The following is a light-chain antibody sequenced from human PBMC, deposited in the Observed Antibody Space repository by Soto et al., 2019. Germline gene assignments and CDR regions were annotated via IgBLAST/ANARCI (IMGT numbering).Light chain of an antibody. J-gene: IGKJ1*01. CDR3: QQYNNWPGT. V-gene: IGKV3-15*01. CDR1: QSVSSN. CDR2: GAS. Sequence: EIVMTQSPATLSVSPGERATLSCRASQSVSSNLAWYQQKPGQAPRLLIYGASTRATGIPARFSGSGSGTEFPLTISSLQYEYFAVYYGQQYNNWPGTFGQGTKVEIK.